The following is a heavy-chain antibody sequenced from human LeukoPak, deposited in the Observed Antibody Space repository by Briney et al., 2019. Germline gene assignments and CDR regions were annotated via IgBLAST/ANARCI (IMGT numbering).Heavy chain of an antibody. CDR2: IYPGDSDT. Sequence: GESLKISCKGSGYSFTSYWIGWVRQMPGKGLEWMGIIYPGDSDTRYSPSFQGQVTVSADKSISTACLQWSSLKASDTAMYYCARHVKGIWGSYRLIDYWGQGTLVTVSS. V-gene: IGHV5-51*01. J-gene: IGHJ4*02. CDR1: GYSFTSYW. D-gene: IGHD3-16*02. CDR3: ARHVKGIWGSYRLIDY.